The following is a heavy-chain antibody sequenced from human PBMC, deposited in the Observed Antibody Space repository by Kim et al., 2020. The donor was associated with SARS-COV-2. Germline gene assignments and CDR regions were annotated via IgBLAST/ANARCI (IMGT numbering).Heavy chain of an antibody. CDR3: VKGGRITGFDP. D-gene: IGHD1-20*01. V-gene: IGHV3-23*03. Sequence: NYAGSVKGRFTISRDNSKNTLYLQMNNLRAEDTALYYCVKGGRITGFDPWGQGTLVTVSS. J-gene: IGHJ5*02.